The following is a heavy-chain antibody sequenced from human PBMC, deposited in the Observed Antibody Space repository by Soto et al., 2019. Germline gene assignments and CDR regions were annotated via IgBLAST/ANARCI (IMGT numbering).Heavy chain of an antibody. CDR2: IDPSDSYT. V-gene: IGHV5-10-1*01. CDR3: ARTSAAGKYYYGMDV. D-gene: IGHD6-13*01. J-gene: IGHJ6*02. CDR1: GYSFTSYW. Sequence: GESLKISCKGSGYSFTSYWISWVRQMPGKGLEWMGRIDPSDSYTNYSPSFQGHVTISADKSITTAYLQWSSLKASDTAMYYCARTSAAGKYYYGMDVWGQGTTVTVSS.